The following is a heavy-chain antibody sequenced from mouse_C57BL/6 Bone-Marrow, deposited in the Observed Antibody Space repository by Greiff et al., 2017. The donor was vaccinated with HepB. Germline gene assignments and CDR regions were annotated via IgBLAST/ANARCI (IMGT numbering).Heavy chain of an antibody. CDR3: ARGPYYYAMDY. CDR2: TFYSGIT. CDR1: GFPINSACY. V-gene: IGHV3-3*01. Sequence: DVQLQESGPSLVRPSQILSPTCTVNGFPINSACYWIWIRQFPGNKLEYIGYTFYSGITYYNPSLESRTYITRDTSKNQFSLKLSSVTTEDTATYYCARGPYYYAMDYWGQGTSVTVSS. J-gene: IGHJ4*01.